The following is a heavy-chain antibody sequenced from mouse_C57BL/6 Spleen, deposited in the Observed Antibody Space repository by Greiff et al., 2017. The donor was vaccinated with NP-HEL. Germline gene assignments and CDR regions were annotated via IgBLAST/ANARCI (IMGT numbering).Heavy chain of an antibody. CDR2: IYPGDGDT. CDR1: GYAFSSSW. D-gene: IGHD2-3*01. CDR3: ARSAIYDGYYDDY. V-gene: IGHV1-82*01. Sequence: LVESGPELVKPGASVKISCKASGYAFSSSWMNWVKQRPGKGLEWIGRIYPGDGDTNYNGKFKGKATLTADKSSSTAYMQLSSLTSEDSAVYFCARSAIYDGYYDDYWGQGTTLTVSS. J-gene: IGHJ2*01.